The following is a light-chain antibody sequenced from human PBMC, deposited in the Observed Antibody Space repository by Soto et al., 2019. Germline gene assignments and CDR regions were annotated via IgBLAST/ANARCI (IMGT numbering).Light chain of an antibody. CDR2: EVR. Sequence: QSALTQPASVSVSAGQSITISCSGTMRDVGAYNLVSWYQQHPGTAPKLIIYEVRNRPSGISSRFSGSRSGNTASLTISGLQPEDEGDYYCSAYTARSTLVFGGGTQVTVL. V-gene: IGLV2-14*01. CDR3: SAYTARSTLV. CDR1: MRDVGAYNL. J-gene: IGLJ3*02.